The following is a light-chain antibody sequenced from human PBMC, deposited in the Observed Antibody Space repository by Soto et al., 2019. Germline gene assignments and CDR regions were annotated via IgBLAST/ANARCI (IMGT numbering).Light chain of an antibody. J-gene: IGKJ3*01. V-gene: IGKV1-39*01. CDR3: QQTYSGVT. CDR2: AAS. CDR1: QSISTY. Sequence: DIQMTQSPSSLSASVGDRVTITCRASQSISTYLNWYQQKPGKAPKVLVYAASSMKSGVPSRFSGSGSGTEFTLTISSLQPEDFATYYCQQTYSGVTFGPGTKVDIK.